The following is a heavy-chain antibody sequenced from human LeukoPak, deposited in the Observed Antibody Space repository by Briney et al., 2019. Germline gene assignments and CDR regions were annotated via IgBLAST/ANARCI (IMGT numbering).Heavy chain of an antibody. J-gene: IGHJ6*03. Sequence: SQTLSLTCTVSGGSISSGSYYWSWIRQPAGKGLEWIVRIYTSGSTNYNPSLKSRVTISVDTSKNQFSLKLSSVTAADTAVYYCARDPVAGTRDYYYYMDVWGKGTTVTVSS. CDR2: IYTSGST. CDR3: ARDPVAGTRDYYYYMDV. D-gene: IGHD6-19*01. CDR1: GGSISSGSYY. V-gene: IGHV4-61*02.